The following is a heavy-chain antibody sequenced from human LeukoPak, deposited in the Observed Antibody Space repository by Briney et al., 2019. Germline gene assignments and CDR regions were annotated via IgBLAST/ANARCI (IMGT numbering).Heavy chain of an antibody. Sequence: PSETLSLTCTVSGGSISSYYWSWIRQPAGRGPEWIGRIYSSGRTDYNPSLNSRVTMSVGTSKNQFSLILKSLTAADTAIYYCARGPTILDSWGQGILVTVSS. CDR3: ARGPTILDS. CDR1: GGSISSYY. D-gene: IGHD1-26*01. J-gene: IGHJ4*02. V-gene: IGHV4-4*07. CDR2: IYSSGRT.